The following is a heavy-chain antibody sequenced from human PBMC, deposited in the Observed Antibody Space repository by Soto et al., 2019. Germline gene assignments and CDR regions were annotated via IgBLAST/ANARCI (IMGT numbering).Heavy chain of an antibody. CDR3: ARIVVAVGDIRAPNRGDLDYYYYGMDV. D-gene: IGHD5-12*01. CDR1: GFSLSTSGMC. V-gene: IGHV2-70*01. Sequence: SGPTLVNPTQTLTLTCTFSGFSLSTSGMCVSWIRQPPGKALEWLALIDWDDDKYYSTSLKTRLTISKDTSKNPVVLTMTNMDSVDTATYYCARIVVAVGDIRAPNRGDLDYYYYGMDVWGQGTTVTVSS. J-gene: IGHJ6*02. CDR2: IDWDDDK.